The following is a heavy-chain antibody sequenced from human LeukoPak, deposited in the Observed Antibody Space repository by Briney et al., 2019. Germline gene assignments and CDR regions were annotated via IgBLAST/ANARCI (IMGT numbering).Heavy chain of an antibody. CDR3: VGTTVTTVHYMDV. CDR1: GGTFSSYA. CDR2: IIPIFGTA. V-gene: IGHV1-69*05. Sequence: SVKVSCKASGGTFSSYAISWVRQAPGQGLEWMGGIIPIFGTANYAQKFQGRVTITTDESTSTAYMELSSLRSEDTAVYYCVGTTVTTVHYMDVWGQGTTVTVSS. D-gene: IGHD4-17*01. J-gene: IGHJ6*03.